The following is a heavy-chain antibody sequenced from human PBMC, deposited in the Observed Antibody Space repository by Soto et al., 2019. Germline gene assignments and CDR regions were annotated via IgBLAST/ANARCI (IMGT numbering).Heavy chain of an antibody. CDR3: ATKREYYDILTGYSTQGTWFDP. V-gene: IGHV1-69*02. CDR1: GCTFSSYT. CDR2: IIPILGIA. D-gene: IGHD3-9*01. Sequence: ASVKVSCKASGCTFSSYTISWVRQAPGQGLEWMGRIIPILGIANYAQKFQGRVTITADKSTSTAYMELSSLRSEDTAVYYCATKREYYDILTGYSTQGTWFDPWGQGTLVTVSS. J-gene: IGHJ5*02.